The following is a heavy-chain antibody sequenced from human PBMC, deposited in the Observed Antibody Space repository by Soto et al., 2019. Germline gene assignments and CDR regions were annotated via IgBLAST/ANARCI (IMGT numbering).Heavy chain of an antibody. V-gene: IGHV1-18*01. Sequence: ASVKVSCKASGYTFDRYGISWVRQAPGQGLEWMGWISTYNGNTNYAQKLKGRVTMTTDTFTSTAYMELRSLTSDDTAVYYCAREGYCSSGSCALYSHEYFGMDVWGQGTTVTVS. D-gene: IGHD2-15*01. CDR2: ISTYNGNT. CDR3: AREGYCSSGSCALYSHEYFGMDV. CDR1: GYTFDRYG. J-gene: IGHJ6*02.